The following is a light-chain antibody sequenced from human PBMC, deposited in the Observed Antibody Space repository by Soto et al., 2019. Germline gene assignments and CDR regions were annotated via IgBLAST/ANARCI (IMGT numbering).Light chain of an antibody. CDR1: SSDVGSYNL. V-gene: IGLV2-23*02. Sequence: QPELTQPASVSGSPGRSSTISCTRTSSDVGSYNLVSWYQQHPGKAPKLMIYEVSKRPSGVSNRFSGSKSGNTASLTISGLQAEDEADYYCCSYAGSSTNVFGTGTKVTVL. J-gene: IGLJ1*01. CDR2: EVS. CDR3: CSYAGSSTNV.